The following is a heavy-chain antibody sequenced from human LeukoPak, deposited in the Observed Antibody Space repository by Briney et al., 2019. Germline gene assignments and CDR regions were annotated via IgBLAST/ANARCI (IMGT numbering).Heavy chain of an antibody. CDR3: ALVGPGYYGDPTYYYYGMDV. J-gene: IGHJ6*02. CDR2: FIPVFGTA. Sequence: SLNVSCKASGCTFSGYAISWVRQAPGQGLEWMGGFIPVFGTANYAQKFQGRVTITADASTSTAYMELSSLRSEDTAVYYCALVGPGYYGDPTYYYYGMDVWGQGTTVTVSS. V-gene: IGHV1-69*13. D-gene: IGHD4-17*01. CDR1: GCTFSGYA.